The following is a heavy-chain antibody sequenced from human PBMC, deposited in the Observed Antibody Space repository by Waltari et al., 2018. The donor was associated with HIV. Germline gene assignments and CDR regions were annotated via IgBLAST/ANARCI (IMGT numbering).Heavy chain of an antibody. Sequence: QVQLVESGGGVVQPGRSLRPSCGASGFTFSSHAMHWVSQAPGKGLEWFAVISYDGSNKDYADSVKGRFTSSRDNSKNTLYLQMNSLRAEDTAVYYCVRVSDYAFDYWGQGTLVTVSS. J-gene: IGHJ4*02. CDR2: ISYDGSNK. D-gene: IGHD4-17*01. CDR1: GFTFSSHA. CDR3: VRVSDYAFDY. V-gene: IGHV3-30*16.